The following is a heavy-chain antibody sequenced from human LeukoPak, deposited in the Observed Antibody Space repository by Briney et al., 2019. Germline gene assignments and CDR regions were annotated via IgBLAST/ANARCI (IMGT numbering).Heavy chain of an antibody. CDR3: ARESAYCGGDCYSGFDY. CDR2: INWNGGST. Sequence: GGSLRLSCAASGFTFDDYGMSWVRQAPGKGLEWVSGINWNGGSTGYADSVKGRFTTSRDNAKNSLYLQMNSLRAEDTALYYCARESAYCGGDCYSGFDYWGQGTLVTVSS. J-gene: IGHJ4*02. D-gene: IGHD2-21*02. V-gene: IGHV3-20*04. CDR1: GFTFDDYG.